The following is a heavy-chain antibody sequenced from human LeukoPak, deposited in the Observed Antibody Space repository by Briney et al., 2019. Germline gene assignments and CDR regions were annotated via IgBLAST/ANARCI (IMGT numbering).Heavy chain of an antibody. V-gene: IGHV1-69*13. CDR1: GGTFSSYA. Sequence: SVKVSCKASGGTFSSYAISWVRQAPGQGLEWMGGIIPIFGTANYAQKFQGRVTITADESTSTAYMELSSLRSEDTAVYYCAREEDDFWSGYYRPAHLDYWGQGTLVTVSS. CDR2: IIPIFGTA. D-gene: IGHD3-3*01. J-gene: IGHJ4*02. CDR3: AREEDDFWSGYYRPAHLDY.